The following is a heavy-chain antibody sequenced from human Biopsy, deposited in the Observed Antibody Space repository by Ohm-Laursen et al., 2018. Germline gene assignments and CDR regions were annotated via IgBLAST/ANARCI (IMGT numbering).Heavy chain of an antibody. CDR2: IYKSGSN. J-gene: IGHJ6*02. CDR1: GGSMSSYY. CDR3: ARATNSTGWPYYYFYGMDV. V-gene: IGHV4-59*01. D-gene: IGHD2/OR15-2a*01. Sequence: SETLSLTCTVSGGSMSSYYWNWIRQPRGKGLEGNGNIYKSGSNNYNPSLKSPVTISVAVDTSKSQFSLRLSSVTAADTAMYYCARATNSTGWPYYYFYGMDVWGQGTTVTVSS.